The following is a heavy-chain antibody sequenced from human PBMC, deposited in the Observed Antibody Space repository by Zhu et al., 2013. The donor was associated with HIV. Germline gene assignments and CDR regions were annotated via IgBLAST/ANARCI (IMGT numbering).Heavy chain of an antibody. CDR1: GGSISSYY. D-gene: IGHD6-13*01. V-gene: IGHV4-59*01. Sequence: QVQLQESGPGLVKPSETLSLTCTVSGGSISSYYWSWIRQPPGKGLGWIGYIYYSGSTNYNPSLKSRVTISVDTSKNQFSLKLSSVTAADTAVYYCARVGAAAGGRNWFDPWGQGTLVTVSS. CDR2: IYYSGST. J-gene: IGHJ5*02. CDR3: ARVGAAAGGRNWFDP.